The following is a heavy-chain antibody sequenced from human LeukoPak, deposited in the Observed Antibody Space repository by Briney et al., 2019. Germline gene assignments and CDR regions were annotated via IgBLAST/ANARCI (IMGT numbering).Heavy chain of an antibody. CDR1: GYSISSGYY. Sequence: SETLSLTCTVSGYSISSGYYWGWIRQPPGKGLEWIGSIYHSGSTYYNPSLKSRVTISVDTSKNQFSLKLSSVTAADTAVYYCASEDGGTAGYFDYWGQGTLVTVSS. D-gene: IGHD4-23*01. CDR2: IYHSGST. CDR3: ASEDGGTAGYFDY. V-gene: IGHV4-38-2*02. J-gene: IGHJ4*02.